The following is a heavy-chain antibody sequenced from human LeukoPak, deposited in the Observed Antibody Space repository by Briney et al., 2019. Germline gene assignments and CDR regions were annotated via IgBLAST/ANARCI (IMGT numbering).Heavy chain of an antibody. CDR3: ARDDPWGYYDS. J-gene: IGHJ4*02. CDR1: GFTFTNFW. Sequence: GGSLRLSCAASGFTFTNFWMTWIRQAPGKGLEWVANIKQDGSARNYVDSVKGRFTISRDNAKNSVFLEMNSLRDEDTAVYYCARDDPWGYYDSWGQGTLVTVSS. CDR2: IKQDGSAR. D-gene: IGHD7-27*01. V-gene: IGHV3-7*01.